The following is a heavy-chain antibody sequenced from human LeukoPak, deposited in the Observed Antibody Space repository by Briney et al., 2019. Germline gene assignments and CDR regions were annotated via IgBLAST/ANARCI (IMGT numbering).Heavy chain of an antibody. Sequence: GASVKVSCKASGYTFTSYGISWVRQAPGQGLEWMGWISAYNGNTNYAQKLQGRVTMTTDTSTSTAYMELRSLRSDDTAVYYCARKGIKGIAAAAPQNWFDPWGRGTLVTVSS. D-gene: IGHD6-13*01. V-gene: IGHV1-18*01. J-gene: IGHJ5*02. CDR3: ARKGIKGIAAAAPQNWFDP. CDR2: ISAYNGNT. CDR1: GYTFTSYG.